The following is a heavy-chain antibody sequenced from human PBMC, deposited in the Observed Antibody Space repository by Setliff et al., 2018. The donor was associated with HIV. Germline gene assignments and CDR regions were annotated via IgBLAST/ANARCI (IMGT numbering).Heavy chain of an antibody. D-gene: IGHD2-8*01. J-gene: IGHJ3*02. CDR2: IHYSGAT. CDR3: ARHSPNVGVRGDAFDI. Sequence: SETLSLTCTVSGGSISSHYWIWIRQPPGKGLERIGYIHYSGATNYNPSLKSRVTISLDTSRTQFSLRLSSVAAAGTAVYYCARHSPNVGVRGDAFDIWGQGTVVTVSS. CDR1: GGSISSHY. V-gene: IGHV4-59*08.